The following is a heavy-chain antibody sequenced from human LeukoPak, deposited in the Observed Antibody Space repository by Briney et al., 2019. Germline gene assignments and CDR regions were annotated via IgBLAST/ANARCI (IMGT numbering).Heavy chain of an antibody. CDR1: DGSINTISDY. CDR3: AREASMVRGVITNRAYYYYYYMDV. J-gene: IGHJ6*03. CDR2: VYYTGST. V-gene: IGHV4-39*07. D-gene: IGHD3-10*01. Sequence: SETLSLTCSVSDGSINTISDYWGWVRQPPGKGLEWIGSVYYTGSTYYNAPFKSRVTISIDTSKNQFSLSLSAVTAADTAMYYCAREASMVRGVITNRAYYYYYYMDVWGKGTTVTISS.